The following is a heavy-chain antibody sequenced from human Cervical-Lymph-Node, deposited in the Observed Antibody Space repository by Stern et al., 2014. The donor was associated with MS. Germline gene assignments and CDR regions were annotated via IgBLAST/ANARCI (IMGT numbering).Heavy chain of an antibody. D-gene: IGHD3-10*01. V-gene: IGHV3-30*18. CDR3: AKDSGLGHEASDLDH. CDR2: ISYHGSNQ. CDR1: GFAFNGYG. J-gene: IGHJ4*02. Sequence: VQLVESGGGLVQPGRSLSLSCAASGFAFNGYGMHWVRQAPGKGLEWVALISYHGSNQDYGDSVKGRFIISRDNSKSTLYLQMNSLRPEDTAVYYCAKDSGLGHEASDLDHWGQGTLVSVSS.